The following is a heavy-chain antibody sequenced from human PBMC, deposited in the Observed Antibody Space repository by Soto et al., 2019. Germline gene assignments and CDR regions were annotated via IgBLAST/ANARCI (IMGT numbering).Heavy chain of an antibody. V-gene: IGHV4-59*01. CDR3: ARSELRFSFDY. D-gene: IGHD1-7*01. Sequence: SETLSLTCTVSGGSISSYYWSWIRQPPGKGLEWIGYIYYSGSTNYNPSLKSRVTISVDTSKNQFSLKLSSVTAADTAVYYCARSELRFSFDYWGQGTLVTVSS. J-gene: IGHJ4*02. CDR2: IYYSGST. CDR1: GGSISSYY.